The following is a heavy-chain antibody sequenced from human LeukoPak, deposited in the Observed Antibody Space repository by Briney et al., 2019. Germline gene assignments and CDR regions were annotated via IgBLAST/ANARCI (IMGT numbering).Heavy chain of an antibody. CDR2: ISSSGSTI. J-gene: IGHJ3*02. D-gene: IGHD3-9*01. CDR1: GFTFSSYE. Sequence: GGSLRLSCAASGFTFSSYEMNWVRQAPGKGLEWVSYISSSGSTIYYADSVKGRFTISRDNAKNSLYLQMNSLRAEDTAVYYCARGYVLRYFGWLPYDAFDIWGQGTMVTVSS. V-gene: IGHV3-48*03. CDR3: ARGYVLRYFGWLPYDAFDI.